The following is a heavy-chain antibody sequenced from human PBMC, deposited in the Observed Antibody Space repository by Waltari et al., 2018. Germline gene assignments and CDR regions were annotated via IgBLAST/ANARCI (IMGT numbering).Heavy chain of an antibody. Sequence: EVQLVESGGGLVQPGGSLRLSFAAPGFTFSRSWMHWARQAPGKGLVWVSLINNDGTTTIYADSVKGRFTISRDNAENTLYLQMNSLRAEDTAVYYCVRIYFESSGHKLSWGQGTLVTVSS. CDR3: VRIYFESSGHKLS. D-gene: IGHD3-22*01. CDR1: GFTFSRSW. V-gene: IGHV3-74*01. J-gene: IGHJ5*02. CDR2: INNDGTTT.